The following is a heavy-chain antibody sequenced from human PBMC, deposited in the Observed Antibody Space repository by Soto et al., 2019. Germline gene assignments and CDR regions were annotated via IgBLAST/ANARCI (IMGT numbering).Heavy chain of an antibody. CDR3: ARESEDLTSNFDY. Sequence: LRLSCAASGFTFSRYSMNWVRQAPGKVLEWVSSISSTTNYIYYADSMKGRFTISRDNAKNSVYLDMNSLSAEDTAVYYCARESEDLTSNFDYWGQGTLVTVSS. CDR1: GFTFSRYS. V-gene: IGHV3-21*01. J-gene: IGHJ4*02. CDR2: ISSTTNYI.